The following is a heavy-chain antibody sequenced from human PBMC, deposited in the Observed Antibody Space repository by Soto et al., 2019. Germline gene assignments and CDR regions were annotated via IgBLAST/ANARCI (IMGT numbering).Heavy chain of an antibody. J-gene: IGHJ4*02. CDR2: INQDGGVT. CDR3: ARYYRGSGRYFFDY. CDR1: GFTFISSF. V-gene: IGHV3-7*03. D-gene: IGHD6-19*01. Sequence: GGSLRLSCVASGFTFISSFMGWIRQAPGKGLEWVANINQDGGVTYYVDSVEGRFTISRDNTKDSLYLQMKSLRGEDTAIYYCARYYRGSGRYFFDYWGQGTLATVSS.